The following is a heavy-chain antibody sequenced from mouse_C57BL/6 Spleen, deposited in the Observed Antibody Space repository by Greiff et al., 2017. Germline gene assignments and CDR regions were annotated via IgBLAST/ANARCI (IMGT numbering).Heavy chain of an antibody. D-gene: IGHD3-2*02. CDR3: ARGEDSSGLFFDY. Sequence: QVQLKQSGPELVKPGASVKISCKASGYAFSSSWMNWVKQRPGTGLEWIGRIYPGDGDTNYNGKFKGKATLTADKSSSTAYMQRSSLTSDDSAVYFCARGEDSSGLFFDYWGQGTTLTVSS. V-gene: IGHV1-82*01. CDR2: IYPGDGDT. J-gene: IGHJ2*01. CDR1: GYAFSSSW.